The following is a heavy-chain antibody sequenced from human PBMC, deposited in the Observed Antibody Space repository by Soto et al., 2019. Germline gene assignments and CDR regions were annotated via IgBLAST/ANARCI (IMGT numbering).Heavy chain of an antibody. J-gene: IGHJ4*02. V-gene: IGHV3-23*01. CDR2: ISGSGDST. D-gene: IGHD4-4*01. CDR1: GFTFSSYA. Sequence: GGSLRLSCAASGFTFSSYAMSWVRQAPGKGLEWVASISGSGDSTYYADSVKGRFTISRDTSKNTLYLQMNSLRAEDTAVYSCATTTITHFDYWGQGAPVTVSS. CDR3: ATTTITHFDY.